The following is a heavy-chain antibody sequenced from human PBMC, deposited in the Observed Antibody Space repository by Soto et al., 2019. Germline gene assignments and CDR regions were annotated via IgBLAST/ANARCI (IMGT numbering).Heavy chain of an antibody. Sequence: QVHLVESGGDLVKPGGSLRLSCVASGFSFSDYSMTWMRQAPGGGLDFVAFISNTAITDYYADSVKGRFTISRDNARNSVYLHMDSLRAEDAAVYYCARDLHQILSHKHYYYYLDVWGTGTTVTVSS. V-gene: IGHV3-11*01. CDR1: GFSFSDYS. CDR3: ARDLHQILSHKHYYYYLDV. CDR2: ISNTAITD. D-gene: IGHD2-2*01. J-gene: IGHJ6*03.